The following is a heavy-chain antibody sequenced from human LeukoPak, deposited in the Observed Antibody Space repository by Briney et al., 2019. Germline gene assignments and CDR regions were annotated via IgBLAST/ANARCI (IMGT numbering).Heavy chain of an antibody. J-gene: IGHJ3*02. D-gene: IGHD3-10*01. CDR1: GYTFTGYY. Sequence: ASVKVSCKASGYTFTGYYMHWVRQAPGQGLEWMGCINPNSGGTNYAQKFQGRVTMTRDTSIRTAYMVLRRLRSDDTAVYYCARGMVRGGNVDAFDIWGQGTMVTVSS. V-gene: IGHV1-2*02. CDR3: ARGMVRGGNVDAFDI. CDR2: INPNSGGT.